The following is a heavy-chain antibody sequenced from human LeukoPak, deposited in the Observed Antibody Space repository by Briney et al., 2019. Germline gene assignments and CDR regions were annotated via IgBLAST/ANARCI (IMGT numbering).Heavy chain of an antibody. V-gene: IGHV1-46*01. CDR3: AREYDSSGYYYSRPGY. CDR2: INPSGGST. D-gene: IGHD3-22*01. Sequence: GASVKVPCKASGYTFTSYYMHWVRQAPGQGLEWMGIINPSGGSTSYAQKFQGRVTMTRDTSTSTVYMELSSLRSEDTAVYYCAREYDSSGYYYSRPGYWGQGTLVTVSS. CDR1: GYTFTSYY. J-gene: IGHJ4*02.